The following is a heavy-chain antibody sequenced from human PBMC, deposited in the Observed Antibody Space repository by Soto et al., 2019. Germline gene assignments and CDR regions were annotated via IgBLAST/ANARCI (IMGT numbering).Heavy chain of an antibody. J-gene: IGHJ6*03. CDR3: AREAASDPSFYYHYMDV. CDR1: GYTFTNYN. CDR2: MNPNTGNT. D-gene: IGHD6-25*01. Sequence: ASVKVSCKASGYTFTNYNINWVRQATGQGLEWMGWMNPNTGNTGYAEKFQGRVTMTRNSSINTAYMELSGLRSDGTAVYYCAREAASDPSFYYHYMDVWGKGTTVTVSS. V-gene: IGHV1-8*01.